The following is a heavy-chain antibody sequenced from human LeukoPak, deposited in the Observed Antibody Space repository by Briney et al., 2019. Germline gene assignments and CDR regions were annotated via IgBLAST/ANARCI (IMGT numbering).Heavy chain of an antibody. V-gene: IGHV3-74*01. D-gene: IGHD6-13*01. Sequence: PGGSLRLSCAASGFTFSSYWMHWVRQAPGNGLVWVSRINSDGSSTSYADSVKGRFTISRDNAKTTLYLQMNSLRAEDTAVYHCARGGRRAARIAGHYGMDVWGKGPTVSVSS. CDR1: GFTFSSYW. CDR2: INSDGSST. J-gene: IGHJ6*04. CDR3: ARGGRRAARIAGHYGMDV.